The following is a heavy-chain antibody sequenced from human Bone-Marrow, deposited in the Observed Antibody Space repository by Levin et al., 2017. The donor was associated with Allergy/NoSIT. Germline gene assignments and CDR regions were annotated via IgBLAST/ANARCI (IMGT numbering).Heavy chain of an antibody. J-gene: IGHJ4*02. CDR2: ISNSGGDT. Sequence: GESLKISCSVSGFTFSSSAMAWVRQGRGKGLEWLSTISNSGGDTYYTDSVKGRFTISRDNSKNTMSLQMNNLRAEDTAIYYCVRYVRGPFFFFDYWGQGTLVTVSS. V-gene: IGHV3-23*01. D-gene: IGHD3-16*01. CDR1: GFTFSSSA. CDR3: VRYVRGPFFFFDY.